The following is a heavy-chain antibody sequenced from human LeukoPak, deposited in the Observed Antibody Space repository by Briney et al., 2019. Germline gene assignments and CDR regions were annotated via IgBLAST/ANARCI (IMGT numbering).Heavy chain of an antibody. V-gene: IGHV3-23*01. CDR1: GFTFNSYC. J-gene: IGHJ4*02. D-gene: IGHD1-26*01. CDR2: ISGSGGST. CDR3: AKEKWGLLRVDFCDY. Sequence: GGSLRLSCAASGFTFNSYCMSWVRQAPGKGLEWVSPISGSGGSTYYADSVKGRFNISRDNSKHTLYLQMNSLRAEDTAVYYCAKEKWGLLRVDFCDYWGEGPLVSVSS.